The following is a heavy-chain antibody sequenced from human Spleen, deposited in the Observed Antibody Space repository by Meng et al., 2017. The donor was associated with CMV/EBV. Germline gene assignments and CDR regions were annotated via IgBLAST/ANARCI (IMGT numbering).Heavy chain of an antibody. D-gene: IGHD2-2*01. CDR2: IRYDGSNK. CDR1: GFTFSSYG. CDR3: ARSRWDIVVVPAAYDY. J-gene: IGHJ4*02. V-gene: IGHV3-30*02. Sequence: GGSLRLSCAASGFTFSSYGMHWVRQAPGKGLEWVAFIRYDGSNKYYADSVKGRFTISRDNSENTLYLQMNSLRPEDTAVYYCARSRWDIVVVPAAYDYWGQGTLVTVSS.